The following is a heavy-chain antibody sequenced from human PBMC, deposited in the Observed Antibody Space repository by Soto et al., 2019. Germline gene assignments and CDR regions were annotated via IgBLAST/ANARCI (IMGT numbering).Heavy chain of an antibody. Sequence: SETLSLTCAVSGSSVNNNYRWGWIRQPPGKGLEWIGYMYYSGTTYYNPSLKSRVTLSVDTSKNQFSLKVTSMTAVDTAVYYCATFLGHDFWGGYTIIDYWGQGTLVTVSS. J-gene: IGHJ4*02. CDR3: ATFLGHDFWGGYTIIDY. D-gene: IGHD3-3*01. CDR1: GSSVNNNYR. V-gene: IGHV4-28*01. CDR2: MYYSGTT.